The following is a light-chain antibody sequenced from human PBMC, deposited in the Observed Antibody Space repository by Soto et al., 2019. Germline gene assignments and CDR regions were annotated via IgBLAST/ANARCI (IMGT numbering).Light chain of an antibody. Sequence: QAVLTQPPSVSAAPGQKVSISCSGRNSNIGNNYVSWYQQVPGTAPKLLIYDNNKRPSGIPDRFSGSKSDTSATLGITGLQTGDEADYYCGTWDSSLSAVVFGGGTKLTVL. J-gene: IGLJ2*01. V-gene: IGLV1-51*01. CDR2: DNN. CDR3: GTWDSSLSAVV. CDR1: NSNIGNNY.